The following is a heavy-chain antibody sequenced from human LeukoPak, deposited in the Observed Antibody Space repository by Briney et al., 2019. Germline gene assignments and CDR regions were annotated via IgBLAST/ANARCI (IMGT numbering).Heavy chain of an antibody. D-gene: IGHD2-21*01. CDR1: GFTFSRYW. V-gene: IGHV3-74*01. J-gene: IGHJ5*02. CDR3: ARTNSGGFDP. Sequence: GGSLRLSCAASGFTFSRYWMHWVRQAPGKGLVWVSLIKSDGSSTNYADSVKGRFTISRDNAKNTVYLQMNSLRAEDTAVYYCARTNSGGFDPWGQGTLVTVSS. CDR2: IKSDGSST.